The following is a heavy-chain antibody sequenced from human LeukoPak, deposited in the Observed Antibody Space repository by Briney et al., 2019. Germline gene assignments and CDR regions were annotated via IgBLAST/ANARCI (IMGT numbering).Heavy chain of an antibody. CDR2: INPNSGGT. D-gene: IGHD5-24*01. CDR1: GYTFTGYY. J-gene: IGHJ3*02. V-gene: IGHV1-2*02. CDR3: ARDLPHSRWLQFRVTFDI. Sequence: RASVKVSCKASGYTFTGYYMHWVRQDPGQGLEWMGWINPNSGGTNYAQKFQGRVTMTRDTSISTAYMELSRLRSDDTAVYYCARDLPHSRWLQFRVTFDIWGQGTMVTVSS.